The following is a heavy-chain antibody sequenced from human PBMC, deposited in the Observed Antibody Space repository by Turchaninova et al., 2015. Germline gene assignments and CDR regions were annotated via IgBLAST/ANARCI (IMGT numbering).Heavy chain of an antibody. Sequence: QARQVQTGAEVKKPGAPVKVSCKDPSYTFTTYYITSVRQAPGQGLEGMGWIRAYNGDTAYAQNLQGRITMTTDTSTNTAYMELRGLRSDDTAVYYCAREFEVNWFDPWGQGTLVTVSS. CDR1: SYTFTTYY. D-gene: IGHD3-16*01. J-gene: IGHJ5*02. CDR3: AREFEVNWFDP. V-gene: IGHV1-18*01. CDR2: IRAYNGDT.